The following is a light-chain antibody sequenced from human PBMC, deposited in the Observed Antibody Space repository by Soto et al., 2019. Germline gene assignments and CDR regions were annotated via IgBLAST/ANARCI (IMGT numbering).Light chain of an antibody. J-gene: IGLJ2*01. CDR2: DVS. CDR3: SSYAGSYTLV. V-gene: IGLV2-11*01. Sequence: QSALTQPRSVSGSPGQSVTISCTGTSNDVGGYNFVSWYQQHPRKVPKLFIYDVSRRPTGVPDRFSGSKSGNTASLTISGLHAEDEADYYCSSYAGSYTLVFGGGTKVTVL. CDR1: SNDVGGYNF.